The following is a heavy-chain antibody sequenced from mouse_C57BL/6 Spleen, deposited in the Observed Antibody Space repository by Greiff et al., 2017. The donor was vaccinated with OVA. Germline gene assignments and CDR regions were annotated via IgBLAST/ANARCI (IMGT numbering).Heavy chain of an antibody. CDR1: GYTFTSYG. Sequence: QVQLQQSGAELARPGASVKLSCKASGYTFTSYGISWVKQRTGQGLEWIGEIYPRSGNTYYNVKFKGKATLTADKSSSTAYMELRSLTSEDSAVYFCANDYGDWYFDVWGTGTTVTVSS. CDR2: IYPRSGNT. D-gene: IGHD2-4*01. V-gene: IGHV1-81*01. CDR3: ANDYGDWYFDV. J-gene: IGHJ1*03.